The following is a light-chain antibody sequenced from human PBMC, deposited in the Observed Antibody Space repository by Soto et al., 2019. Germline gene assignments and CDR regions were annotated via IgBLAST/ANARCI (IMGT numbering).Light chain of an antibody. J-gene: IGKJ4*01. CDR1: QGISSW. CDR3: QQANSFPLT. V-gene: IGKV1-12*01. CDR2: TGS. Sequence: DIQMTQSPSSVSASVVERVSITCRASQGISSWLAWYQQKPGGAPKLLIYTGSSLQSGVPSRYSGTVSGTDFTLTISSLQPEDVATYYCQQANSFPLTFGGGTKVEIK.